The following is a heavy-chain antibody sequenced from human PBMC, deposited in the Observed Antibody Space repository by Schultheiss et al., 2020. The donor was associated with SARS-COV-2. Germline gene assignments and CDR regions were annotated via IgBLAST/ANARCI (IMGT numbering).Heavy chain of an antibody. J-gene: IGHJ6*02. V-gene: IGHV3-21*05. CDR2: ISSSSSYI. D-gene: IGHD5-12*01. CDR1: GFTFSSYS. Sequence: GGSLRLSCAASGFTFSSYSMNWVRQAPGKGLEWVSYISSSSSYIYYADSVKGRFTISRDNAKNSLYLQMNSLRAEDTALYYCAKDMGVDIVATIRGYYYYGMDVWGQGTTVTVSS. CDR3: AKDMGVDIVATIRGYYYYGMDV.